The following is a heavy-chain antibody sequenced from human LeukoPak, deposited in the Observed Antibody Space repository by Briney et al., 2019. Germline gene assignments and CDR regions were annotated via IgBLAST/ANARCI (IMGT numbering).Heavy chain of an antibody. V-gene: IGHV4-30-4*07. J-gene: IGHJ4*02. CDR1: GGSISSGGYS. CDR3: AREGLVATIEY. Sequence: SETLSLTCAVSGGSISSGGYSWSWIRQPPGKGLEWIGYIYYSGSTYYNPSLKSRVTISVDTSKNQFSLKLSSVSATDTAVYYCAREGLVATIEYWGQGTLVTVSS. D-gene: IGHD5-24*01. CDR2: IYYSGST.